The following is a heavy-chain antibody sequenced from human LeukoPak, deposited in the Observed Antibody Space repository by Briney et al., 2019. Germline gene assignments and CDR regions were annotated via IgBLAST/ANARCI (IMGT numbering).Heavy chain of an antibody. D-gene: IGHD3-16*02. CDR1: GGSISSYY. J-gene: IGHJ4*02. CDR2: IYYSGST. CDR3: AVTFGGVIVAPDY. Sequence: PSETLSLTCTVSGGSISSYYWSWIRQPPGKGLEWIGYIYYSGSTNYNPSLKSRVTISVDTSKNQFSLKLSSVTAADTAVYYCAVTFGGVIVAPDYWGQGTLVTVSS. V-gene: IGHV4-59*12.